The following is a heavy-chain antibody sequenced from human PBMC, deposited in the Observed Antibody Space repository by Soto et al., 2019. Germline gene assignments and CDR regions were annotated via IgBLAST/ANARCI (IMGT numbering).Heavy chain of an antibody. J-gene: IGHJ6*02. CDR1: GGTFSSYA. CDR2: IIPIFGTA. CDR3: ATPTYDFWSGYYKNYYYGMDV. V-gene: IGHV1-69*13. Sequence: SVKVSCKASGGTFSSYAISWVRQAPGQGLEWMGGIIPIFGTANYAQKFQGRVTITADESTSTAYMELSSLRSEDTAVYYCATPTYDFWSGYYKNYYYGMDVWGQGTLVTVSS. D-gene: IGHD3-3*01.